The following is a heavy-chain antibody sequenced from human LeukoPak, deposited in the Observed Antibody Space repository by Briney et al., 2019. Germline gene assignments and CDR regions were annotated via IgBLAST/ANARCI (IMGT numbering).Heavy chain of an antibody. CDR3: ARGGQDIVVVPAAIPPRFDY. CDR2: INHSGST. V-gene: IGHV4-34*01. CDR1: GGSFSGYY. D-gene: IGHD2-2*02. Sequence: PSETLSVTCAVYGGSFSGYYWSWIRQPPGKGLEWIGEINHSGSTNYNPSLKSRVTISVDTSKNQFSLKLSSVTAADTAVYYCARGGQDIVVVPAAIPPRFDYWGQGTLVTVSS. J-gene: IGHJ4*02.